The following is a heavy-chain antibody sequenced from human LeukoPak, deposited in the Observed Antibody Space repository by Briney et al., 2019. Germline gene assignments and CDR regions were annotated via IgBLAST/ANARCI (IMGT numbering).Heavy chain of an antibody. CDR2: ISSSGSTI. V-gene: IGHV3-48*03. CDR3: ARWDFLTGSGDS. CDR1: GFTFSSYE. D-gene: IGHD3-9*01. Sequence: GGSLRLSCAVSGFTFSSYEMNWVRQAPGKGLEWVSYISSSGSTIYYADSVKGRFTISRDNAKKSLYLQMNSLRAEDTAVYYCARWDFLTGSGDSWGQGTLVAVSS. J-gene: IGHJ4*02.